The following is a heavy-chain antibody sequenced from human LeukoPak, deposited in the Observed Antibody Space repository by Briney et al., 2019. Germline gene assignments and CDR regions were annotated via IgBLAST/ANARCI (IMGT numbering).Heavy chain of an antibody. J-gene: IGHJ5*02. V-gene: IGHV3-21*01. CDR1: RFTFSSYS. D-gene: IGHD2-15*01. CDR3: ARDEGHYSGGGIYYHNWFDP. Sequence: GGSLRLSCAASRFTFSSYSMNWVRPAPGKGLEWVSSISSSSSYISYADSVKGRFTISRDNAKNSLYLQMNSLRAEDTAVYYCARDEGHYSGGGIYYHNWFDPWGQGTLVTVSS. CDR2: ISSSSSYI.